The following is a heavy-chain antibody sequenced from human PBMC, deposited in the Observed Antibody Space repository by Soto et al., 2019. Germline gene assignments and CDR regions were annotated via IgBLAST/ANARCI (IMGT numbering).Heavy chain of an antibody. CDR1: GYTFTSYY. CDR3: AVGGNYLSMDV. CDR2: INPDGGGT. V-gene: IGHV1-46*01. Sequence: QVQLMQSGAEVKKPGASVKVSCKASGYTFTSYYMHWVRLAPGQGLEWMGIINPDGGGTSYAQQFQGRVIMTRDTSTSTVYMEMSSLRSADTAVYYCAVGGNYLSMDVWGQGTTVTVSS. J-gene: IGHJ6*02. D-gene: IGHD4-4*01.